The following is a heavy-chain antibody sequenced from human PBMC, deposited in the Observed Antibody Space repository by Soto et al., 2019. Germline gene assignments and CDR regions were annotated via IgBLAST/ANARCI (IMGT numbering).Heavy chain of an antibody. Sequence: SETLSLTCTVSGGSVSSGSYYWSWIRQPPGKGLEWIGYIYYSGSTNYNPSLKSRVTISVDTSKNQFSLKLSSVSAADTAVYFCARYYDFLTGYDYWGQGTLVTVSP. D-gene: IGHD3-9*01. CDR2: IYYSGST. V-gene: IGHV4-61*01. CDR3: ARYYDFLTGYDY. CDR1: GGSVSSGSYY. J-gene: IGHJ4*02.